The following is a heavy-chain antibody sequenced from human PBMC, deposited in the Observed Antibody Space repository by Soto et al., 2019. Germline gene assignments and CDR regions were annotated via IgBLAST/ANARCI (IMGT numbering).Heavy chain of an antibody. CDR3: ARTFGDIDY. Sequence: GGSLRLSCAASGFTFSSYSMNWVRQAPGKGLEWVSSISSSSIHIYYADSVKGRFTISRDNPKNSLYLQMNSLRAEDTAVYYCARTFGDIDYCGQGTLVTVSS. CDR1: GFTFSSYS. CDR2: ISSSSIHI. D-gene: IGHD3-10*01. J-gene: IGHJ4*02. V-gene: IGHV3-21*01.